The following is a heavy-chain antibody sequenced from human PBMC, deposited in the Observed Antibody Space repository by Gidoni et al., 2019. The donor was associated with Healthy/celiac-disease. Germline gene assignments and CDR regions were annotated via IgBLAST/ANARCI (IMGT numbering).Heavy chain of an antibody. Sequence: EVQLVESGGGLVKPGGSLRLSCAASGFTFSNAWMGWVRPAPGKGLEWVCSIKSKTDGGTTDYAAHVKGRFTITRDDSKNTLYLQMNSLKTEDTAVYYCTTVMWFGDESYFDYWGQGTLVTVSS. D-gene: IGHD3-10*01. J-gene: IGHJ4*02. CDR3: TTVMWFGDESYFDY. CDR2: IKSKTDGGTT. V-gene: IGHV3-15*01. CDR1: GFTFSNAW.